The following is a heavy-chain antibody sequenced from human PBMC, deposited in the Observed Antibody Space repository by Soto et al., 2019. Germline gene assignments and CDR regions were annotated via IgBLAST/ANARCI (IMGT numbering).Heavy chain of an antibody. Sequence: GGSLRLSCAASGFTFSSYAMHWVRQAPGKGLEWVAVISYDGSNKYYADSVKGRFTISRDNSKNTLYLQMNSLRAEDTAVYYCARDSSLPRIAAAGPDYWGQGTLVTVSS. CDR3: ARDSSLPRIAAAGPDY. J-gene: IGHJ4*02. D-gene: IGHD6-13*01. CDR2: ISYDGSNK. CDR1: GFTFSSYA. V-gene: IGHV3-30-3*01.